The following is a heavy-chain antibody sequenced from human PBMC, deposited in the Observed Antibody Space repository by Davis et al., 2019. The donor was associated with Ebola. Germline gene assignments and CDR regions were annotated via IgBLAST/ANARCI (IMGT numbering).Heavy chain of an antibody. CDR2: ISGNNGNT. Sequence: ASVKVSCKASGYTFTSYGISWVRQAPGQGLEWLGWISGNNGNTDYAQKLQGRVTMTTDKSTSTAHMELTSLTSDDTAVYYCARAQFPTTSDHWGQGTLVTVSS. D-gene: IGHD1-1*01. CDR3: ARAQFPTTSDH. J-gene: IGHJ4*02. V-gene: IGHV1-18*04. CDR1: GYTFTSYG.